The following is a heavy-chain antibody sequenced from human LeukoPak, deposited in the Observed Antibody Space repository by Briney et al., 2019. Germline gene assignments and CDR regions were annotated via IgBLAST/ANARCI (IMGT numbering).Heavy chain of an antibody. CDR3: ARVGSSWYWDDY. J-gene: IGHJ4*02. D-gene: IGHD6-13*01. Sequence: SETLSLSCAVSDYSVTSAYYWGWIRQFPGKGLGWIGSIFHGETTYYNPSLESRVTISVDPSKNQFSLRLTSVTAADTAVYYCARVGSSWYWDDYWGQGTLVTVSS. CDR2: IFHGETT. V-gene: IGHV4-38-2*01. CDR1: DYSVTSAYY.